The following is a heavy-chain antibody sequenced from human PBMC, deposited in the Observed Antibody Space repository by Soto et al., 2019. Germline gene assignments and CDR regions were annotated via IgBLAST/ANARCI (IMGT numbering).Heavy chain of an antibody. J-gene: IGHJ6*02. CDR3: ARIDYSRQFAPFYYAMDV. CDR2: IYTSGST. Sequence: QVQLQESGPGLVKPSETLSLTCTVSGGSISSYYWTWVRQPAGKGLEWIGRIYTSGSTDYNPSLKIRVTMSVDTSKNQFSLKLSSVTAADTAVYYCARIDYSRQFAPFYYAMDVWGQGTTVTVSS. CDR1: GGSISSYY. V-gene: IGHV4-4*07. D-gene: IGHD4-4*01.